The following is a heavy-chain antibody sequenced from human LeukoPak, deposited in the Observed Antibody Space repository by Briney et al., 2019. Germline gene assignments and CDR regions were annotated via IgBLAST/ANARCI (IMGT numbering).Heavy chain of an antibody. CDR1: GFSFSSYY. CDR3: PRDLAEVPGPRMEV. J-gene: IGHJ6*02. D-gene: IGHD3-3*02. Sequence: PGGSPRLSCAAAGFSFSSYYMSWVRQAPGKGLEWVALINPDGGERYYVDSVKGRFTISRDNAKHSLYLQMASLRDDGTDRYFCPRDLAEVPGPRMEVWGQGPTVTVSS. CDR2: INPDGGER. V-gene: IGHV3-7*03.